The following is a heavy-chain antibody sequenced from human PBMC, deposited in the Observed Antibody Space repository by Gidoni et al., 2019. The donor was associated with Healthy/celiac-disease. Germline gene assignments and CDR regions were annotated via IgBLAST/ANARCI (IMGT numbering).Heavy chain of an antibody. CDR3: AADKGREYDFWSGYFY. CDR2: IVVGSGNT. J-gene: IGHJ4*02. CDR1: GFTFTSSA. D-gene: IGHD3-3*01. Sequence: QMQLVQSGPAVKKPGTSVKVSCKASGFTFTSSAVQWVRQARGQRLEWIGWIVVGSGNTNYAQKFQERVTITRDMSTSTAYMELSSLRSEDTAVYYCAADKGREYDFWSGYFYWGQGTLVTVSS. V-gene: IGHV1-58*01.